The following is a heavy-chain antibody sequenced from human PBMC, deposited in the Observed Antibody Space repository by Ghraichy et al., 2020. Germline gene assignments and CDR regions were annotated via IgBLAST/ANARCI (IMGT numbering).Heavy chain of an antibody. J-gene: IGHJ4*02. CDR1: GDSVSSNSAA. D-gene: IGHD7-27*01. CDR2: TYFRSKWEN. V-gene: IGHV6-1*01. Sequence: SETLSLTCAISGDSVSSNSAAWNWIRQSPSRGLELLGRTYFRSKWENDYAASVKSRITINPDTSKNQFSLHLNSVTPDDTAVYYCARGRWGLHYFDYWGQGTLVTVSS. CDR3: ARGRWGLHYFDY.